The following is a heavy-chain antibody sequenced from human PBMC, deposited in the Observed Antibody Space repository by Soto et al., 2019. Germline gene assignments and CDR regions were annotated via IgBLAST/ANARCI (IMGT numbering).Heavy chain of an antibody. V-gene: IGHV5-10-1*01. CDR3: ASGSTSHYYYYYGMDV. J-gene: IGHJ6*02. CDR1: GYSFTSYW. Sequence: GESLQISCQGSGYSFTSYWISWVRQMPGKGLEWMGRIDPSDSYTNYSPSFQGHVTISADKSISTAYLQWSSLKASDTAMYYCASGSTSHYYYYYGMDVWGQGTTVTVSS. CDR2: IDPSDSYT. D-gene: IGHD2-2*01.